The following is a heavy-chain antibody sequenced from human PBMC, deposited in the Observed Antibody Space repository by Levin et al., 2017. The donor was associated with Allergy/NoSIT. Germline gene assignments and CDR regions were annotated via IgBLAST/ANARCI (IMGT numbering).Heavy chain of an antibody. CDR2: IYKSDNI. J-gene: IGHJ5*01. CDR3: ARTVGFGWFDF. Sequence: SQTLSLTCSVSGDYINNYYWSWIRQSAGKGLEWIGRIYKSDNINYNPSLNSRVTMSVDTPKNQISLNLNSVTVADTAVYFCARTVGFGWFDFWGQGILVTVSS. V-gene: IGHV4-4*07. D-gene: IGHD1-26*01. CDR1: GDYINNYY.